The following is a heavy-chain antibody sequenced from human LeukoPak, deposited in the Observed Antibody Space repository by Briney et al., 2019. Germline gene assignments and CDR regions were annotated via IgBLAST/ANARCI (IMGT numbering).Heavy chain of an antibody. V-gene: IGHV3-74*01. Sequence: PGGSLRLSCTASGFTFSNYCMHWVRQTPGKGLIWVSRICPGGTITNYADSVKGRFTISRDDAKNMMFLQMNGLRADDTAVYYCVRDFRSADYWGQGILVTVSS. CDR2: ICPGGTIT. CDR3: VRDFRSADY. J-gene: IGHJ4*02. CDR1: GFTFSNYC.